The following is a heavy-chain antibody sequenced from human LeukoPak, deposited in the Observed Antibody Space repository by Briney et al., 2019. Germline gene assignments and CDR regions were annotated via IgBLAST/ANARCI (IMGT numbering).Heavy chain of an antibody. Sequence: SETLSLTCTVSGGSISSYYWSWIRQPPGKGLEWIAYIYYSGSTNYNPSLKSRVTISVDTSKNQFSLKLSSVTAADTAVYYCARQRDFGITMVRGVWFDPWGQGTLVTVSS. CDR3: ARQRDFGITMVRGVWFDP. V-gene: IGHV4-59*08. J-gene: IGHJ5*02. CDR2: IYYSGST. D-gene: IGHD3-10*01. CDR1: GGSISSYY.